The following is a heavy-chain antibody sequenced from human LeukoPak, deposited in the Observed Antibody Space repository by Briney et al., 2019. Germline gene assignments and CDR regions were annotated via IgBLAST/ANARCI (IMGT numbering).Heavy chain of an antibody. CDR3: ARGYCSGGSCTWGLFDS. Sequence: PGGSLRLSCVASGFISSTHAMSWVRLAPGRGLEWVSTISDSGGSTYYTESVKGRFTISRDNSMSTLSLQMKSLRVEDTALYYCARGYCSGGSCTWGLFDSWGQGTLVTVSS. V-gene: IGHV3-23*01. CDR1: GFISSTHA. CDR2: ISDSGGST. D-gene: IGHD2-15*01. J-gene: IGHJ4*02.